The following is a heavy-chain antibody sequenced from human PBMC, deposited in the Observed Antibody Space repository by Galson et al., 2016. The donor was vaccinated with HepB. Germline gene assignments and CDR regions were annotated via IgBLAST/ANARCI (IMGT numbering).Heavy chain of an antibody. Sequence: SLRLSCAGSGFNFGSYAMSWLRQAPGKGLEWVSAISGSGLKTHYADSVQGRFIISRENSMSTVYLQMTSLRDEDTAIYFCAKETGQSVAGPFESWDRGALVTVSS. D-gene: IGHD6-19*01. V-gene: IGHV3-23*01. CDR2: ISGSGLKT. CDR1: GFNFGSYA. J-gene: IGHJ4*02. CDR3: AKETGQSVAGPFES.